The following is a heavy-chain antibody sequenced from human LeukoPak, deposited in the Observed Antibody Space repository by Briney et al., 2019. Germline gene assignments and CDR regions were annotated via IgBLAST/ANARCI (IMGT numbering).Heavy chain of an antibody. Sequence: SETLSLTCTVSGGSISSNNYYWGWIRQPPGKGLEWIGSIYYSGSTDYNPSLKSRVTISVDTSNNQFSLKLSSVTASDTAVYYCARGRHDSWSGLDYWGQGTLVTVSS. D-gene: IGHD3-3*01. CDR3: ARGRHDSWSGLDY. CDR1: GGSISSNNYY. CDR2: IYYSGST. J-gene: IGHJ4*02. V-gene: IGHV4-39*07.